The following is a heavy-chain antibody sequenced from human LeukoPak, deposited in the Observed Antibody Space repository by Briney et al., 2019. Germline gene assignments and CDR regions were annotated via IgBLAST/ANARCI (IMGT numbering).Heavy chain of an antibody. CDR1: GFTFSSYA. CDR2: ISYDGSNK. CDR3: TTGKVLVPRLIDY. D-gene: IGHD2-15*01. V-gene: IGHV3-30-3*01. J-gene: IGHJ4*02. Sequence: GSLRLSCAASGFTFSSYAMHWVRQAPGKGLEWVAVISYDGSNKYYADSVKGRFTISRDDSKNTLYLQMNSLKTEDTAVYYCTTGKVLVPRLIDYWGQGTLVTVSS.